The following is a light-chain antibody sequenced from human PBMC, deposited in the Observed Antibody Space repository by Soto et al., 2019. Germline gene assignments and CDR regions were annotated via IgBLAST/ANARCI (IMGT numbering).Light chain of an antibody. J-gene: IGLJ1*01. CDR3: SSYSSSSTYV. CDR1: SSDVGSYNR. Sequence: QSALTQPASVSGSPGQSVTISCTGTSSDVGSYNRVSWYQQPPGTAPKLMIYEVSNRPSGVPDRFSGSKSGNTASLTISGLQAEDEADYSCSSYSSSSTYVFGTGTKLTVL. V-gene: IGLV2-18*02. CDR2: EVS.